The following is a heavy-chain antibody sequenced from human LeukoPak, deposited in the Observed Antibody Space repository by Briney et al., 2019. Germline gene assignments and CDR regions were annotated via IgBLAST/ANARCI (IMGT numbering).Heavy chain of an antibody. CDR3: AREDVGDSGSYVYNWFDP. J-gene: IGHJ5*02. Sequence: PMASVKVSCKASGYTFTGYYMHWVRQAPGQGLEWMGWINPNSGVTNYAQKFQGRVTMTRDTSISTAYMELSRLRSDDTAVYYCAREDVGDSGSYVYNWFDPWGQGTLVTVSS. CDR2: INPNSGVT. CDR1: GYTFTGYY. D-gene: IGHD1-26*01. V-gene: IGHV1-2*02.